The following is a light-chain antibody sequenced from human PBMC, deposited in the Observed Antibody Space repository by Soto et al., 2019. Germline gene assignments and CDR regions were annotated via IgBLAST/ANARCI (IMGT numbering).Light chain of an antibody. V-gene: IGLV2-8*01. CDR3: SSYAGGNNLV. CDR1: SCDVGGYNY. Sequence: QSVLTQPPSASGSPGQSVTISCTGTSCDVGGYNYVSWYQQHPGKAPKLMIYEVSKRPSGVPDRFSGSKSGDTASLTVSGLQTEDEADYYCSSYAGGNNLVFGTGTKVTVL. CDR2: EVS. J-gene: IGLJ1*01.